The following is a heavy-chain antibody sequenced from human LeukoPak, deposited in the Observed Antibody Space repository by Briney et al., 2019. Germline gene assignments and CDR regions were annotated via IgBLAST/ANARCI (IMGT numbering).Heavy chain of an antibody. CDR1: GGSCSGSY. Sequence: SETLSLTCAVYGGSCSGSYWSWIRQPPGKGLEWIGEINHSGSTNYNPSLKSRVTISVDTTKYQFSRKLSSATPPETAVYYCGRGPPPQYRNSGRLSRNRGFDYWGQGTLVTVSS. D-gene: IGHD4-23*01. CDR2: INHSGST. J-gene: IGHJ4*02. CDR3: GRGPPPQYRNSGRLSRNRGFDY. V-gene: IGHV4-34*01.